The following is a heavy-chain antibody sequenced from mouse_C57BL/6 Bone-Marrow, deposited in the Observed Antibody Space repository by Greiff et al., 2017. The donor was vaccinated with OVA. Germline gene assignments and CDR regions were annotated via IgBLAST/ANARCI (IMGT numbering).Heavy chain of an antibody. V-gene: IGHV1-5*01. CDR2: IYPGNSDT. CDR1: GYTFTSYW. J-gene: IGHJ3*01. CDR3: TRDGSWFAY. Sequence: EVQRVESGTVLARPGASVKMSCKTSGYTFTSYWMHWVKQRPGQGLEWIGTIYPGNSDTSYNQKFKGKDKLTAVTSASTAYMELSSLTNEDSAVYYCTRDGSWFAYWGQGTLVTVSA. D-gene: IGHD2-3*01.